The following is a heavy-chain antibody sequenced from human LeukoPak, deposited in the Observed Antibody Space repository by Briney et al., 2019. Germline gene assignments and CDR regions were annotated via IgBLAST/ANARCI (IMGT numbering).Heavy chain of an antibody. CDR1: GYTFIGYY. J-gene: IGHJ4*02. CDR3: ASAGAVNWGSATYYSDC. CDR2: INPNSGGT. Sequence: ASVKVSCKASGYTFIGYYLHWVRQAPGQGLEWMGWINPNSGGTNYAQKFQGRVTMTRDTSISTAYMELSRLRSDDTAVYYCASAGAVNWGSATYYSDCWGQGTLVTVSS. V-gene: IGHV1-2*02. D-gene: IGHD7-27*01.